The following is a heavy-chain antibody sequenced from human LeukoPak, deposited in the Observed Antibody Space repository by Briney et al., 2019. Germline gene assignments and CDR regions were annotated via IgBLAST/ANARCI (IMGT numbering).Heavy chain of an antibody. J-gene: IGHJ3*02. CDR3: ARSCVGSGYKQEGDSFAI. CDR1: GFTVADYG. CDR2: IYWNGISA. V-gene: IGHV3-20*04. D-gene: IGHD5-18*01. Sequence: GGSLRLSCAASGFTVADYGMTWIRQPPGKGLEWIAGIYWNGISAGYAYSVKRRFTISRATDKHFLHLLMNSMRADRTAYYCCARSCVGSGYKQEGDSFAIWGQGTMVTVSS.